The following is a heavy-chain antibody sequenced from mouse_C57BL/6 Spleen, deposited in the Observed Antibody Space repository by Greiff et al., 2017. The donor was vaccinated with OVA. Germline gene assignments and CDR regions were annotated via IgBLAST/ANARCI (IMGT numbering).Heavy chain of an antibody. CDR3: ARQGYGSSYYYAMDD. D-gene: IGHD1-1*01. CDR1: GFTFSDYG. V-gene: IGHV5-17*01. J-gene: IGHJ4*01. Sequence: EVQLVESGGGLVKPGGSLKLSCAASGFTFSDYGMHWVRQAPEKGLEWVAYISSGSSTIYYADTVKGRFTISRDNAKNTLFLQMTRLRSEDTAMYYCARQGYGSSYYYAMDDWGQGTSVTVSS. CDR2: ISSGSSTI.